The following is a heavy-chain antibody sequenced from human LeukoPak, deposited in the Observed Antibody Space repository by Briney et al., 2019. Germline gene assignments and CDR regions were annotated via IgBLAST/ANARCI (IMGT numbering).Heavy chain of an antibody. J-gene: IGHJ4*02. Sequence: PGGSLRLSCAASGFTFNNYAMSWVRQAPGKGLEWVSTISGSDDNTYYADSVKGGVTISRDISKNAVYLQSNSLRADDTAVYYCANYFDHWGQGTLVTVSS. V-gene: IGHV3-23*01. CDR2: ISGSDDNT. CDR3: ANYFDH. CDR1: GFTFNNYA.